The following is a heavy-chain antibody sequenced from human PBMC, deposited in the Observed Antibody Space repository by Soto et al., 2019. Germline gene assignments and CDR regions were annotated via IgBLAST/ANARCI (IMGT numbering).Heavy chain of an antibody. V-gene: IGHV3-21*01. J-gene: IGHJ6*02. CDR3: ARDRGYCSGGSCYSYGMDV. Sequence: GGSLRLSCAASGFTFSSYSMNWVRQAPGKGLEWVSSISSSSSYIYYADSVKGRFTISRDNAKNSLYLQMNSLRAEDTAVYYRARDRGYCSGGSCYSYGMDVWGQGTTVTVSS. D-gene: IGHD2-15*01. CDR2: ISSSSSYI. CDR1: GFTFSSYS.